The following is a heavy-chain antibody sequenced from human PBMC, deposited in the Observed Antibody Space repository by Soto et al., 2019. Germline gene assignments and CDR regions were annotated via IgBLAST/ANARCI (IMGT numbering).Heavy chain of an antibody. J-gene: IGHJ3*02. CDR3: ARTRLQSAFDI. CDR2: IGAYTGNT. CDR1: GYTFNSYD. D-gene: IGHD4-4*01. Sequence: ASVKVSCKVYGYTFNSYDFTWVRQAPGQGLEWMGWIGAYTGNTNYAEKFQGRVSLTIDASTSTAYMELRSLTAEDTAGYYCARTRLQSAFDIWGQGTMVTVSS. V-gene: IGHV1-18*01.